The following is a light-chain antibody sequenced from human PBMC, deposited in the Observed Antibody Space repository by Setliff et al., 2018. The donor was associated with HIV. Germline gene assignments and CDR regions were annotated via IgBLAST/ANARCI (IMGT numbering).Light chain of an antibody. J-gene: IGLJ2*01. CDR2: DND. CDR3: SSYTATNTVI. CDR1: GNDIGRYNY. V-gene: IGLV2-14*03. Sequence: QSALTQPASVSGSPGQSVTISCGGGGNDIGRYNYVAWYQQHPGAAPKLIIYDNDDRPSGVSDRFSGSKFGSTASLSISGLQPEDESVYFCSSYTATNTVIFGGGTKVTVL.